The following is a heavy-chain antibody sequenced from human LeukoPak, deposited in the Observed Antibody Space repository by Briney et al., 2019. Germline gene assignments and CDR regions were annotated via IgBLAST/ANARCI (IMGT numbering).Heavy chain of an antibody. Sequence: SVKVSCKASGGTFSSYAISWVRQAPGQGLEWMGGIIPIFGTANHAQKFQGRVTITADESTSTAYMELSSLRSEDTAVYYCASSSIAARPNYFDYWGQGTLVTVSS. V-gene: IGHV1-69*01. CDR1: GGTFSSYA. J-gene: IGHJ4*02. D-gene: IGHD6-6*01. CDR3: ASSSIAARPNYFDY. CDR2: IIPIFGTA.